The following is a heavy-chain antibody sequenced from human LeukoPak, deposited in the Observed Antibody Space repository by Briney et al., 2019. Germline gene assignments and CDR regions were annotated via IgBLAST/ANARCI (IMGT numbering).Heavy chain of an antibody. V-gene: IGHV3-30*04. CDR3: AREMATTGYWFDP. CDR2: ISYDGSNK. D-gene: IGHD5-24*01. Sequence: PGGSLRLSCAASGFTFSSYAMHWVRQAPGKGLEWVAVISYDGSNKYYADSVKGRFTISRDNSKNTLYLQMNSLRAEDTAVYYCAREMATTGYWFDPWGQGTLVTVSS. CDR1: GFTFSSYA. J-gene: IGHJ5*02.